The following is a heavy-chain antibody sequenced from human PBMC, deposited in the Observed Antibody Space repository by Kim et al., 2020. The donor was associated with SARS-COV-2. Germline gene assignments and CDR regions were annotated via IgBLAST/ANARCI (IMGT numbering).Heavy chain of an antibody. V-gene: IGHV1-8*01. D-gene: IGHD6-13*01. CDR3: ARWFTGGSSWYP. Sequence: GYAQKFQGRVTMTRNTSISTAYMELSSLRSEDTAVYYCARWFTGGSSWYPWGQGTLVTVSS. J-gene: IGHJ5*02.